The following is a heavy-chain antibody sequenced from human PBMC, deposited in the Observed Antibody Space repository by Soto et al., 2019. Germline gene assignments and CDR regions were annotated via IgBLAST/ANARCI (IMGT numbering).Heavy chain of an antibody. Sequence: VASVKVSCKASGYTFTSYGISWVRQAPGQGLEWMGWVSAYNGNTNYAQKLQGRVTMTTDTSTSTAYMELRSLRSDDTAVYYCARVGSAGDYLYYYGMDVWGQGTTVTVSS. CDR2: VSAYNGNT. J-gene: IGHJ6*02. CDR1: GYTFTSYG. D-gene: IGHD4-17*01. CDR3: ARVGSAGDYLYYYGMDV. V-gene: IGHV1-18*04.